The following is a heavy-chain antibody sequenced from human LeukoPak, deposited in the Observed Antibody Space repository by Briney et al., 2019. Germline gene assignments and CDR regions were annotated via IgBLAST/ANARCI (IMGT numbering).Heavy chain of an antibody. CDR3: AGSYGPYYYYGMDV. CDR1: GFTFSSYA. D-gene: IGHD5-18*01. CDR2: ISGSGGST. J-gene: IGHJ6*02. Sequence: GGSLRLSCAASGFTFSSYAMSWVRQAPGKGLEWVSAISGSGGSTHYADSVKGRFTISRDNSKNTLYLQMNSLRAEDTAVYYCAGSYGPYYYYGMDVWGQGTTVTVSS. V-gene: IGHV3-23*01.